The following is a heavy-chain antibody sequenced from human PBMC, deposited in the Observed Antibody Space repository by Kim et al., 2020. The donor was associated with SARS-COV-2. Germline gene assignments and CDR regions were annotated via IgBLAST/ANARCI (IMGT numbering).Heavy chain of an antibody. CDR1: GFTFSSYW. CDR3: ARGCGSASCPLYFDY. CDR2: IKQDGSEK. J-gene: IGHJ4*02. Sequence: GSLRLSCAASGFTFSSYWMNWVRQAPGKGLEWVANIKQDGSEKYYVDSLKGRFTISRDNARNSLYLQMSSLGAEDTAVYYCARGCGSASCPLYFDYWGQGTLVAVSS. V-gene: IGHV3-7*03. D-gene: IGHD2-2*01.